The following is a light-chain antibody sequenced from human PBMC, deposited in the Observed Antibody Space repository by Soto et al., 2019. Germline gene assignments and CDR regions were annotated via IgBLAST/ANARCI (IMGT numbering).Light chain of an antibody. CDR2: EVN. Sequence: QSALTQPPSASGSPGQSVTISCTGTSSDVGGYNYVSWYQQHPDKAPKLMIYEVNKRPSGVPDRFSGPKSGNTASLTVSGLQAEDEADYYCISYAGSNTLGVFGGGTKLTVL. J-gene: IGLJ2*01. CDR1: SSDVGGYNY. CDR3: ISYAGSNTLGV. V-gene: IGLV2-8*01.